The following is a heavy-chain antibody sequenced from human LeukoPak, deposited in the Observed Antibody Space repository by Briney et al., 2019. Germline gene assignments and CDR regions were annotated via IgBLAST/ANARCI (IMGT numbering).Heavy chain of an antibody. J-gene: IGHJ5*02. Sequence: GGSLRLSCAASGFTFSSYAMSWVRQAPGKGLEWVSAISVSGGSTYYADSVKGRFTISRDNSKNTLYLQMNSLRAEDTAVYYCAKGSSSTWYELKNWFDPWGQGTLVTVSS. V-gene: IGHV3-23*01. CDR3: AKGSSSTWYELKNWFDP. CDR1: GFTFSSYA. D-gene: IGHD6-13*01. CDR2: ISVSGGST.